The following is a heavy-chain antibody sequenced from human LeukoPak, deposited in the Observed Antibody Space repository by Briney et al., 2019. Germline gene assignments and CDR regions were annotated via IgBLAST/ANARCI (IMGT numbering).Heavy chain of an antibody. CDR1: GGSISSYY. D-gene: IGHD6-13*01. V-gene: IGHV4-59*08. J-gene: IGHJ2*01. Sequence: SETLSLTCTVSGGSISSYYWSWIRQPPGKGLEWIGYIYYSGSTNYNPSLKSRVTISVDTSKNQFSLKLSSVTAADTAVYYCARRSIAAAGTRHFDLWGRGTLVTVSS. CDR3: ARRSIAAAGTRHFDL. CDR2: IYYSGST.